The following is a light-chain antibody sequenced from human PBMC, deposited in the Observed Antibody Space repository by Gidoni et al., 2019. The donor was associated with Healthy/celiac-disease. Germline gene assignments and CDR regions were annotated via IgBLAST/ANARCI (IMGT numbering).Light chain of an antibody. CDR2: QDS. CDR3: QAWDSSTVV. J-gene: IGLJ2*01. Sequence: SYELTQPPSVSVSSGQTASITCSGDKLGDKYACWYQQKPCQSPVLVIYQDSKRPSGITERFSGSNSGNTATLTISGTQAMDEADYYCQAWDSSTVVFGGGTKLTVL. CDR1: KLGDKY. V-gene: IGLV3-1*01.